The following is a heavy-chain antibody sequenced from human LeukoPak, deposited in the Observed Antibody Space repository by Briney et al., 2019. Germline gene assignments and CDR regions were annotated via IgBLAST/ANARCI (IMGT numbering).Heavy chain of an antibody. CDR3: TRSHVGASGY. V-gene: IGHV3-30*03. J-gene: IGHJ4*02. Sequence: PGGSLRLSCAASGFTFSSYGMHWVRQAPGKGLEWVAVISYDGSNKYYADSVKGRFTISRDNSKNTLYPQMNSLKTDDTAVYYCTRSHVGASGYWGQGALVTVSS. CDR2: ISYDGSNK. D-gene: IGHD1-26*01. CDR1: GFTFSSYG.